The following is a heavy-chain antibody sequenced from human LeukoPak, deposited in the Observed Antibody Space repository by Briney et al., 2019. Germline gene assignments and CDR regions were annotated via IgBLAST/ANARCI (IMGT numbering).Heavy chain of an antibody. Sequence: SVKVSCKAPGGTFSSYAISWVRQAPGQGLEWMGGIIPIFGTANYVQKFQGRVTITTDEPTSTAYMELSSLRSEDTAVYYCAVGYNWNYVSYFQHWGQGTLVTVSS. CDR3: AVGYNWNYVSYFQH. J-gene: IGHJ1*01. CDR1: GGTFSSYA. V-gene: IGHV1-69*05. D-gene: IGHD1-7*01. CDR2: IIPIFGTA.